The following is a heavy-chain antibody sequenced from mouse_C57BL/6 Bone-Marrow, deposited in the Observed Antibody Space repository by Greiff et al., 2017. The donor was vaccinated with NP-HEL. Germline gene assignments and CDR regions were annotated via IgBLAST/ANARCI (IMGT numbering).Heavy chain of an antibody. CDR3: ARLYYGNLDY. D-gene: IGHD2-1*01. J-gene: IGHJ2*01. CDR1: GYTFTDYY. V-gene: IGHV1-76*01. Sequence: QVQLQQSGAELVRPGASVKLSCKASGYTFTDYYINWVKQRPGQGLEWIARIYPGSGNTYYTEKFKGKATLTAEKSSSTAYMQLSSLTSEDSAVYFCARLYYGNLDYWGQGTTLTVSS. CDR2: IYPGSGNT.